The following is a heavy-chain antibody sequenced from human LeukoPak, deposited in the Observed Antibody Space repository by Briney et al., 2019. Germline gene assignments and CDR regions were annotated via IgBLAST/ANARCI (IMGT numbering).Heavy chain of an antibody. CDR3: ARDGRQGATINYFDY. V-gene: IGHV3-48*01. CDR1: GFTFSTYT. CDR2: IGTSSSTI. D-gene: IGHD5-24*01. Sequence: GGSLRLSCAASGFTFSTYTMNWVRQPPGKGLEWVSNIGTSSSTIYYADSVKGRFTISRDNSKNTLYLQMNSLRAEDTAVYYCARDGRQGATINYFDYWGQGTLVTVSS. J-gene: IGHJ4*02.